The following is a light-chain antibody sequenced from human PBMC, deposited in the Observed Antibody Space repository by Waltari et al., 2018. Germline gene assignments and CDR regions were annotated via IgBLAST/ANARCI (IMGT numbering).Light chain of an antibody. Sequence: DIQMSPYPPPLPASVRDRVTTTCRASQRISSWLAWYQQKPGKAPKLLIYKASSLERGVPSRFSGSGSGTEFTLTISSLQADDFATYYCQQYNSYWTFGQGTKVEIK. J-gene: IGKJ1*01. V-gene: IGKV1-5*03. CDR1: QRISSW. CDR2: KAS. CDR3: QQYNSYWT.